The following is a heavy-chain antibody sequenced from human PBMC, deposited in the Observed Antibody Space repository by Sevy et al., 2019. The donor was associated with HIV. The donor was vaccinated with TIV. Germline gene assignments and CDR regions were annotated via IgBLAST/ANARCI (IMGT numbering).Heavy chain of an antibody. Sequence: GGSLRLSCAASGFTFSSYAMSWVRQAPGKGLEWVSAISGSGGSTYYADSVKGRFTISRDNSKNTLYLQMNSLRAEDTAVYYCAKPSSGWNYYGMYVWGQGTTVTVSS. V-gene: IGHV3-23*01. J-gene: IGHJ6*02. CDR1: GFTFSSYA. D-gene: IGHD6-19*01. CDR3: AKPSSGWNYYGMYV. CDR2: ISGSGGST.